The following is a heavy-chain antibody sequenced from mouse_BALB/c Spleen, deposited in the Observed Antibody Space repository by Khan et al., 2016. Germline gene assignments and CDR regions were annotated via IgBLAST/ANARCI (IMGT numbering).Heavy chain of an antibody. CDR3: ARDYEGYYSLGY. CDR1: GDSITSGY. V-gene: IGHV3-8*02. J-gene: IGHJ2*01. Sequence: EVQLQESGPSLVKPSQTLSLTCSVTGDSITSGYWNWIRKFPGNKLEFMGYISYSGSAYYNPSLKSRISITRATSQNQYYLQLNSVTTEDTATDYCARDYEGYYSLGYWGQGTTLTVSS. CDR2: ISYSGSA. D-gene: IGHD2-3*01.